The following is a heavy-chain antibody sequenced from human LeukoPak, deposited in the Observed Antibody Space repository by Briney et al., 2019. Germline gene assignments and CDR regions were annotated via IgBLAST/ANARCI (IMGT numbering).Heavy chain of an antibody. Sequence: PSETLSLTCTVSGGSISSGGYYWSWIRQPPGKGLEWIGYIYHSGSTYYNPSLKSRVTISVDRSKNQFSLKLSSVTAADTAVYYCARDRNFWSGYWRGAFDIWGQGTMVTVSS. CDR3: ARDRNFWSGYWRGAFDI. V-gene: IGHV4-30-2*01. J-gene: IGHJ3*02. CDR2: IYHSGST. CDR1: GGSISSGGYY. D-gene: IGHD3-3*01.